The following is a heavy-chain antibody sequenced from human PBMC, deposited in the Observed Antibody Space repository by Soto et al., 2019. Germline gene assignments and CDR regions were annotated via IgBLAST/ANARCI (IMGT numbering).Heavy chain of an antibody. V-gene: IGHV3-7*01. CDR1: GFTFSSYW. CDR3: ARDNMKNTVDV. Sequence: GSLRLSCAASGFTFSSYWMSWVRQAPGKGPEWVANIKQGGRDKYYVDSVKGRFTISRDNAKNSLYLQMNSLRAEDTAVYFCARDNMKNTVDVWGKGTTVTVSS. D-gene: IGHD2-2*02. CDR2: IKQGGRDK. J-gene: IGHJ6*04.